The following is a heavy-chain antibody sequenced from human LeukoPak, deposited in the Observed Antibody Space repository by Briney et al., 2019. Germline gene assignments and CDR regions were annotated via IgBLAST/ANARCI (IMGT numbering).Heavy chain of an antibody. D-gene: IGHD6-19*01. CDR1: GGSISSSNW. CDR2: IYHSGST. CDR3: AREGRIAVAAFDY. V-gene: IGHV4-4*02. J-gene: IGHJ4*02. Sequence: SETLSLTCAVSGGSISSSNWWSWVRQPPGRGLEWIGEIYHSGSTNYNPSLKSRVTISVDKSKNQFSLKLSSVTAADTAVHYCAREGRIAVAAFDYWGQGTLVTVSS.